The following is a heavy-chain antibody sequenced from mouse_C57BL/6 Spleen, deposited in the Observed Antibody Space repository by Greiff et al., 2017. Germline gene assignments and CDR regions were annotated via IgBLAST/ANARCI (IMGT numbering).Heavy chain of an antibody. CDR2: ISHKANGYTT. CDR3: ARPDSGSRGAWFAY. CDR1: GFTFTDYY. V-gene: IGHV7-3*01. Sequence: EVQLVESGGGLVQPGGSLSLSCAASGFTFTDYYMRWVRQPPVQALEWFGFISHKANGYTTEYSASVKGRFTISTDNSQSILYLQMNALRAEDSAAYYCARPDSGSRGAWFAYWGQGTLVTVSA. J-gene: IGHJ3*01. D-gene: IGHD1-1*01.